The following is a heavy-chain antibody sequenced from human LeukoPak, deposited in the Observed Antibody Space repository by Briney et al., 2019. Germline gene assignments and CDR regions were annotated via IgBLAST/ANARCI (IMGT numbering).Heavy chain of an antibody. CDR3: ARLSHPSGSDWFFDY. Sequence: SDTLSLTCTVSGGSMNENYWAWIRQPPGKRLEWIGYVHSSGGTKYNPSFKSRVTVSIAMSKNQFPLNLRSVTAADTAVYYCARLSHPSGSDWFFDYWGQGTLVTVSS. V-gene: IGHV4-59*08. D-gene: IGHD3-9*01. J-gene: IGHJ4*02. CDR1: GGSMNENY. CDR2: VHSSGGT.